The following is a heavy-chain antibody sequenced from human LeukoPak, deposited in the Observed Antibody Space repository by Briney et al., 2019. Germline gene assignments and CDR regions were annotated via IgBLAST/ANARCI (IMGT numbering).Heavy chain of an antibody. D-gene: IGHD3-16*02. CDR3: ARPDYDYVWGSYRREHNWFDP. Sequence: ASVKVSFKASGYTFTSNAMHWGRHGPGQRLEWMWGINAGNGETEYSQKFQGSVTITRDTSTSTGYMELSSVRSEDTAVYYCARPDYDYVWGSYRREHNWFDPWGQGTLVTVSS. J-gene: IGHJ5*02. CDR2: INAGNGET. V-gene: IGHV1-3*01. CDR1: GYTFTSNA.